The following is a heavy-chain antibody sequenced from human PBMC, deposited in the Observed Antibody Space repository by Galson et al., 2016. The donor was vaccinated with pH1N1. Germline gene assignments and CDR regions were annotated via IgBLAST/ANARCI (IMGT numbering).Heavy chain of an antibody. CDR1: GGTFNSHS. CDR3: GTKTLTNEDRNFFEYGMDV. CDR2: VTPLFGTT. V-gene: IGHV1-69*13. J-gene: IGHJ6*02. D-gene: IGHD2-8*01. Sequence: SVKVSCKASGGTFNSHSFNWVRQTAGQGLEWMGGVTPLFGTTHYAQMFQGRVTVIADDSSTTVYMELKNLRPEDTAVYYCGTKTLTNEDRNFFEYGMDVWGQGTTVAVSS.